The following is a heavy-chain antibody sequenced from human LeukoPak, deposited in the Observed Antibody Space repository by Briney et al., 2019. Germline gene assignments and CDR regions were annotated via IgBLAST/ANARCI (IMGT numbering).Heavy chain of an antibody. CDR2: IYPYSGDT. Sequence: ASVTVSFKASGYTFTGYYIHWVRQAPGQGLEWMGWIYPYSGDTNYAQNFQGRVTMTRDTSISTAYMELSSLKSDDTAVYYCARNRNSGSSLDIWGQGSMLTVSS. V-gene: IGHV1-2*02. D-gene: IGHD6-6*01. J-gene: IGHJ3*02. CDR3: ARNRNSGSSLDI. CDR1: GYTFTGYY.